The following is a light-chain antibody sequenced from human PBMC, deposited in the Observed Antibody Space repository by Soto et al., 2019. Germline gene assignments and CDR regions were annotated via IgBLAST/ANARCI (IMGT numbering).Light chain of an antibody. V-gene: IGKV1-5*01. CDR3: HQYNSYHT. Sequence: DIQMTQSPSTLSAFVGDRVTITCRASQSVNSWLAWYQQRPGKAPKLPIYDASTLESGVPSRFSGSGSGTEFTLTISSLQPDDFATYYCHQYNSYHTFGGGTKVDIK. J-gene: IGKJ4*01. CDR1: QSVNSW. CDR2: DAS.